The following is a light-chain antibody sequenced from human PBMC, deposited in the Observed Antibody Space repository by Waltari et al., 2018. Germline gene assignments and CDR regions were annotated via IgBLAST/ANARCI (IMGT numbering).Light chain of an antibody. CDR2: QDT. CDR1: NLGEKY. V-gene: IGLV3-1*01. CDR3: QAWDISTGV. J-gene: IGLJ2*01. Sequence: SYELTQPPSVSVSPGQTATIACSGDNLGEKYVCWYQQKPGQSPVLVIYQDTKRPSGIPDRFSGSNSGDTATLTISGTQALDEADYYCQAWDISTGVFGGGTKVTVV.